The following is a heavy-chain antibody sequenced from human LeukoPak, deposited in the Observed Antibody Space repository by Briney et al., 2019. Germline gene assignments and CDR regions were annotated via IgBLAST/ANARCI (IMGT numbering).Heavy chain of an antibody. D-gene: IGHD4-17*01. CDR1: GFTFDDYA. CDR2: ISWNSGSI. V-gene: IGHV3-9*01. Sequence: GRTLRLSCAASGFTFDDYAMHWLRQAPGKGLEWVSGISWNSGSIGYADSVKGRFTISRDNAKNSLYLQMNSLRAEDTALYYRAKGYGDYFGGMDVWGQGTTVTVSS. J-gene: IGHJ6*02. CDR3: AKGYGDYFGGMDV.